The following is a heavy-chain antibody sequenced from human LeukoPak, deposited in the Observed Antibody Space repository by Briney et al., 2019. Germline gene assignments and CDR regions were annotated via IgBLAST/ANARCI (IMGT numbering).Heavy chain of an antibody. Sequence: PSETLSLTCAVSGGSISSGGYSWSWIRQPPGKGLEWIGYIYHSGSTYYNPSLKSRVTISVDTSKNQFSLKLSSVTAADTAVYYCARDRAGGEDCFDYWGQGTLVTVSS. CDR1: GGSISSGGYS. D-gene: IGHD3-16*01. J-gene: IGHJ4*02. V-gene: IGHV4-30-2*01. CDR2: IYHSGST. CDR3: ARDRAGGEDCFDY.